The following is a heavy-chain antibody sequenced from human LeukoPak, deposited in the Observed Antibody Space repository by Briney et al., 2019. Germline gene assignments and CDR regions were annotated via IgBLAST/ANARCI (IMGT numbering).Heavy chain of an antibody. CDR1: GFTFSNYG. Sequence: GGSLRLSCGASGFTFSNYGMLWVRQAPGKGLEWVAFIRYDGNNKLYADSVKGRFTISRDNSKNTLYLQMNSLRAEDTAVYYCARDKYSSSWFDPWGQGTLVTVSS. CDR3: ARDKYSSSWFDP. CDR2: IRYDGNNK. V-gene: IGHV3-30*02. D-gene: IGHD6-13*01. J-gene: IGHJ5*02.